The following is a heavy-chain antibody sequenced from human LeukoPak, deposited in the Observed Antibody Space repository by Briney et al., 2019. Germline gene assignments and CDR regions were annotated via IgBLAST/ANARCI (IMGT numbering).Heavy chain of an antibody. V-gene: IGHV3-64*01. CDR1: GFTFSSYA. J-gene: IGHJ4*02. Sequence: GGSLRLSCAASGFTFSSYAMHWVRQAPGKGLEYVSAISSNGGSTYYANSVKGRFTISRDNSKNTLYLQMGSLRAEDMAVYYCARAGASSGYYGYYFDYWGQGNLVTVSS. CDR3: ARAGASSGYYGYYFDY. CDR2: ISSNGGST. D-gene: IGHD3-22*01.